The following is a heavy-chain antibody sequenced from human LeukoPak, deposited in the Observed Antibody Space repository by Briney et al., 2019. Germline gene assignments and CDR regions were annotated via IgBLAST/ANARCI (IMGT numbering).Heavy chain of an antibody. CDR3: ARGVNYLTYQLPLDY. D-gene: IGHD2-2*01. Sequence: GGSLRLSCAASGFTFSSYWMSWVRQAPGKGLEWVANIKQDGSEKYYVDSVKGRFTISRDNAKNSLYLQMNSLRAEDTAVYYCARGVNYLTYQLPLDYWGQGTLVTVSS. CDR1: GFTFSSYW. J-gene: IGHJ4*02. V-gene: IGHV3-7*01. CDR2: IKQDGSEK.